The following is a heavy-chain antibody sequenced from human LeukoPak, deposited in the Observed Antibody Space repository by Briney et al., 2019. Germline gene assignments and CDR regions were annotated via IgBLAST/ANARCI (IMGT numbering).Heavy chain of an antibody. CDR3: ARDGPTMVRGVNPNYYYGMDV. V-gene: IGHV4-59*01. J-gene: IGHJ6*02. CDR1: GGSISSYY. Sequence: PSETLSLTCTVSGGSISSYYWSWIRQPPGKGLEWIGYIYYSGSTNYNPSLKSRVTISVDTSKNQFSLKLSSVTAADTAVYYCARDGPTMVRGVNPNYYYGMDVWGQGTTVTVSS. CDR2: IYYSGST. D-gene: IGHD3-10*01.